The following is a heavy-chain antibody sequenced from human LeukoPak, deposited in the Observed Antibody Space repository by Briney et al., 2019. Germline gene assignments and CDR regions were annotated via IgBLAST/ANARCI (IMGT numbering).Heavy chain of an antibody. J-gene: IGHJ4*02. CDR2: IFYSGTT. CDR3: ARGGWNKFDY. D-gene: IGHD2-15*01. CDR1: GGSISSSSYY. Sequence: SETLSLTCTVSGGSISSSSYYWGWIRRPPGKGLEWIGFIFYSGTTNYNPSLKSRVTISVDTSKNQFSLKLSSVTAADTAVYYCARGGWNKFDYWGQGTLVTVSS. V-gene: IGHV4-61*05.